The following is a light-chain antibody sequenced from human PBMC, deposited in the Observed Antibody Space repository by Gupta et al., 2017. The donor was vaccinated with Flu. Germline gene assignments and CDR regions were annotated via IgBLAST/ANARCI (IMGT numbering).Light chain of an antibody. J-gene: IGKJ1*01. CDR1: EGLVYSDGNIY. V-gene: IGKV2-30*01. CDR3: MQGTRWPWA. Sequence: DVVRPQSPLPLPVTRGPQASISCGSSEGLVYSDGNIYLKWFQERPGQSPRRLIYEGSHRESGVPDRFSGSGSGTDFTLKISRVEADDVGVYYCMQGTRWPWAFGQGTQVEIK. CDR2: EGS.